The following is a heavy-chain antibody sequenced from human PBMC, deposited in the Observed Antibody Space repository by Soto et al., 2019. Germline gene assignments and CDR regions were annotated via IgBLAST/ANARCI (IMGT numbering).Heavy chain of an antibody. CDR3: AAYYYDTTGYFQH. V-gene: IGHV4-39*01. CDR2: IYYSGST. J-gene: IGHJ1*01. CDR1: GGSISSSSYY. Sequence: SETLSLTCTVSGGSISSSSYYWGWIRQPPGKGLEWIGSIYYSGSTYYNPSLKSRVTISVDTSKNQFSLKLSSVTAADTAVYYCAAYYYDTTGYFQHWGQGTLLTVSS. D-gene: IGHD3-22*01.